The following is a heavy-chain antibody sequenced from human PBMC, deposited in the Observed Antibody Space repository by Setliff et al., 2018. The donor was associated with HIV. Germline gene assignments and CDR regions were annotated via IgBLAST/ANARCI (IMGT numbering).Heavy chain of an antibody. Sequence: ASVKVSCKASGYTLTGYYMHWVRLAPGLGLEWMGWINPHSGNTDFAQRFQGRITMTRDTSINTVYMDLSRLTSDDTGIYYCARHRSYGDYDPNWFDPWGQGTLVTVSS. CDR3: ARHRSYGDYDPNWFDP. D-gene: IGHD4-17*01. CDR1: GYTLTGYY. J-gene: IGHJ5*02. CDR2: INPHSGNT. V-gene: IGHV1-2*02.